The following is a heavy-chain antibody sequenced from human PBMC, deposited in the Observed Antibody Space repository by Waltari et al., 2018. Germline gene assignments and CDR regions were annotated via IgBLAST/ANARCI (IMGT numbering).Heavy chain of an antibody. J-gene: IGHJ6*02. V-gene: IGHV3-23*01. CDR1: GFTFSSYA. CDR3: AKELVGAASAYYYYGMDV. Sequence: EVQLLESGGGLVQPGGSLRLSCAASGFTFSSYAMSWVRQAPGTGLEWVSAISGSGGSTYYADSVKGRFTISRDNSKNTLYLQMNSLRAEDTAVYYCAKELVGAASAYYYYGMDVWGQGTTVTVSS. D-gene: IGHD2-15*01. CDR2: ISGSGGST.